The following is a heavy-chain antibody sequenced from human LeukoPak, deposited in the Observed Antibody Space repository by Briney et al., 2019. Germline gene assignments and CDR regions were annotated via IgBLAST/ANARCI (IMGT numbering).Heavy chain of an antibody. CDR2: IIPIFGTA. V-gene: IGHV1-69*05. CDR3: ARADSGSYPLDY. J-gene: IGHJ4*02. D-gene: IGHD1-26*01. CDR1: GGTFISYA. Sequence: GASVKVSCKASGGTFISYAISWVRQAPGQGLEWMGGIIPIFGTANYAQKFQGRVTITTDESTSTAYMELSSLRSEDTAVYYCARADSGSYPLDYWGQGTLVTVSS.